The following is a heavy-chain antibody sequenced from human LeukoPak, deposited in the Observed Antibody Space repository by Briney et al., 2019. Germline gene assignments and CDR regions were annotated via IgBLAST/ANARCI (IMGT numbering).Heavy chain of an antibody. J-gene: IGHJ4*02. CDR3: AKGMVFWSGYYKEEFDY. V-gene: IGHV3-30*18. CDR2: ISYDGSNK. CDR1: GFTFSSYG. Sequence: GGPLRLSCAASGFTFSSYGMHWVRQAPGKGLEWVAVISYDGSNKYYADSVKGRFTISRDNSKNTLYLQMNSLRAEDTAVYYCAKGMVFWSGYYKEEFDYWGQGTLVTVSS. D-gene: IGHD3-3*01.